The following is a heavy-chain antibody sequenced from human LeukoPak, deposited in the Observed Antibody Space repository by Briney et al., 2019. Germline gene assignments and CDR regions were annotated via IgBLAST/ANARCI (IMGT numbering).Heavy chain of an antibody. D-gene: IGHD2-8*01. CDR1: GYNFISYY. J-gene: IGHJ6*02. V-gene: IGHV1-46*01. Sequence: ASVKVSCKASGYNFISYYMHWVRQAPGQGLEWMGIINPSGGSTSYAQKFQDRVTMTRDTSTSTVYMELSSLKSEDTAVYYCAGEDVVLVDAVRYYYYGMDVWGQGTTVTVSS. CDR2: INPSGGST. CDR3: AGEDVVLVDAVRYYYYGMDV.